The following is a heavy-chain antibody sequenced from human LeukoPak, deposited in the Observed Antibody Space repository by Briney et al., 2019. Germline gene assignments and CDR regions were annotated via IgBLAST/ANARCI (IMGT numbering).Heavy chain of an antibody. CDR2: ISGRGGST. CDR3: ASQMPDIVVVPVDIAFDI. D-gene: IGHD2-2*01. CDR1: GFTFSSYA. V-gene: IGHV3-23*01. J-gene: IGHJ3*02. Sequence: GGSLRLSCAASGFTFSSYAMSWVRQAPGKGLEWVSAISGRGGSTYYADSVKGRFTISRDNSKNTLYLQMNSLRAEDTAVYYCASQMPDIVVVPVDIAFDIWGQGTMVTVSS.